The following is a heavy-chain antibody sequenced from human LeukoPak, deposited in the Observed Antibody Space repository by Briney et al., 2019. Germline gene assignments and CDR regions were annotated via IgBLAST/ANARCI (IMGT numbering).Heavy chain of an antibody. Sequence: PSETLSPTCTVSGGSISSVGYYWGWIRQPPGKGLECIGSIYYGGSTYYNPSLKIRVTILVDTSKNQFSLKLSSVTAADTAVYYCARLRGYSYGQIDYWGQGTLVTVSS. D-gene: IGHD5-18*01. CDR3: ARLRGYSYGQIDY. V-gene: IGHV4-39*01. J-gene: IGHJ4*02. CDR1: GGSISSVGYY. CDR2: IYYGGST.